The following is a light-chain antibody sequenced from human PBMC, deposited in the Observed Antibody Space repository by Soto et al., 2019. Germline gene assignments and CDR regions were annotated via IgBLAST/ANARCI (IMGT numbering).Light chain of an antibody. V-gene: IGKV3-15*01. Sequence: EIVMTQSPATLSVSPGERATLSCRARQSVSSNLAWYQQKPGQAPRLLIYGPSTRAAGIPARFSGSGSETDFTLTISSLQSEDSAVYFCQQASTKWTFGPGTKVEIK. CDR2: GPS. CDR3: QQASTKWT. CDR1: QSVSSN. J-gene: IGKJ1*01.